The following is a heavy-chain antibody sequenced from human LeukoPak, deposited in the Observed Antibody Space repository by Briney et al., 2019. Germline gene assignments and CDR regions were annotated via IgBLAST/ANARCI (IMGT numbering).Heavy chain of an antibody. CDR2: IYTSGST. D-gene: IGHD3-10*01. V-gene: IGHV4-61*02. Sequence: PSETLSLTCTVSGGPISSGSYYWSWIRQPAGKGLEWIGRIYTSGSTNYNPSLKSRVTISVDTSKNQFSLKLSSVTAADTAVYYCARVALGGDAFDIWGQGTMVTVSS. CDR3: ARVALGGDAFDI. J-gene: IGHJ3*02. CDR1: GGPISSGSYY.